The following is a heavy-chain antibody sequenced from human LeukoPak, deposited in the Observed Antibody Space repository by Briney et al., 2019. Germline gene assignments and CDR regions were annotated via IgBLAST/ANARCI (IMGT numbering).Heavy chain of an antibody. Sequence: GGSLRLSCAASGFTVSSNYMSWVRQAPGKGLEWVAMISFDGNDENYADAAEGRFSISRDNGKNTLYLQMNSLRSEDTAVYYCARDWDGDTGLFDYWGQGTRVTVSS. CDR1: GFTVSSNY. J-gene: IGHJ4*02. CDR2: ISFDGNDE. CDR3: ARDWDGDTGLFDY. D-gene: IGHD5-18*01. V-gene: IGHV3-30*03.